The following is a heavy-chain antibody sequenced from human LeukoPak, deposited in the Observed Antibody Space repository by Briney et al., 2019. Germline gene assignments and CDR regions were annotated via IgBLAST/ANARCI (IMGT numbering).Heavy chain of an antibody. D-gene: IGHD1-26*01. CDR3: ARLEVGATNFDY. Sequence: SETLSLTCTVSGGSISSSSYYWGWIRQPPGKGLEWIGSIYSSGSTYYNPSLKSRVTMSVDTSKNQFSLKLSSVTAADTAVYYCARLEVGATNFDYWGQGTLVTVSS. CDR1: GGSISSSSYY. CDR2: IYSSGST. V-gene: IGHV4-39*01. J-gene: IGHJ4*02.